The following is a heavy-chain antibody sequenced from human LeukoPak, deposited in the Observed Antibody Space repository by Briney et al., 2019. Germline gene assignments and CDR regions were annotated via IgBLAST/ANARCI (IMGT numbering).Heavy chain of an antibody. CDR1: GFTFSSYS. CDR2: ISSSSSYI. D-gene: IGHD1-26*01. CDR3: AREGLVGATDYYYYGMDV. J-gene: IGHJ6*02. Sequence: SGGSLRLSWAASGFTFSSYSMNWVRQAPGKGLEWVSTISSSSSYIYYADSVKGRFTISRDNAKNSLYLQMNSLRAEDTAVYYCAREGLVGATDYYYYGMDVWGQGTTVTVSS. V-gene: IGHV3-21*01.